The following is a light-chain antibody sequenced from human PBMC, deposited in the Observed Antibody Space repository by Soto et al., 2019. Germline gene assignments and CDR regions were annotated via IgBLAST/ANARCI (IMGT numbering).Light chain of an antibody. CDR3: QKYGSSPR. V-gene: IGKV3-20*01. Sequence: EIVLTQSPGTLSLSPGERATLSCSASQSISSSFLAWYQQKPGQAPRLLIYGASSRFTGIPDRFSGSGSGTDFTLTISRLESEDFAVYYCQKYGSSPRFGQGTKVEIK. CDR1: QSISSSF. J-gene: IGKJ1*01. CDR2: GAS.